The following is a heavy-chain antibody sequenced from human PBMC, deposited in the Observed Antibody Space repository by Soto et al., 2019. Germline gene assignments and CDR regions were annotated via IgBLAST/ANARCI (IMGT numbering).Heavy chain of an antibody. D-gene: IGHD2-2*01. CDR1: GFTFTYYA. Sequence: PGGSLRLSCTASGFTFTYYAFSWVRQAPGKGLEWVSAISANGQGIYYADSVRGRSTISRDNSKNTVFLHMDSLRAEDTAVYYCAKDRDYPRDQFHYWGQGTLVTVSS. J-gene: IGHJ4*02. CDR3: AKDRDYPRDQFHY. V-gene: IGHV3-23*01. CDR2: ISANGQGI.